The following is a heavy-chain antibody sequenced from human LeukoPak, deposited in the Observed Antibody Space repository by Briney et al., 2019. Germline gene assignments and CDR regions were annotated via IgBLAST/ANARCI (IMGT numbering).Heavy chain of an antibody. CDR3: TRDTMVRGVILNWFDP. J-gene: IGHJ5*02. CDR2: IRSKAYGGTT. Sequence: GGSLRLSCTASGFTFGDYAMSWVRLAPGKGLEWVGFIRSKAYGGTTEYAASVKGRFTISRDDSKSIAYLQMNSLKTEDTAVYYCTRDTMVRGVILNWFDPWGQGTLVTVSS. V-gene: IGHV3-49*04. D-gene: IGHD3-10*01. CDR1: GFTFGDYA.